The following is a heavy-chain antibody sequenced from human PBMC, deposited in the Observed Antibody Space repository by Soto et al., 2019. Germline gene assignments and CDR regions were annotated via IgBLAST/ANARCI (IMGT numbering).Heavy chain of an antibody. CDR1: GGSFRGYS. J-gene: IGHJ6*02. CDR3: ARGRQVTPAALFKRAGDYSMDG. Sequence: SETLSLTCAVYGGSFRGYSWTWIRQPPGKGLEWIGEVNHSGSTYYSPSLMSRVTLSIDTSKNQFSLKLISVTAADTAVYYCARGRQVTPAALFKRAGDYSMDGWGQGTTVTVSS. D-gene: IGHD4-4*01. CDR2: VNHSGST. V-gene: IGHV4-34*01.